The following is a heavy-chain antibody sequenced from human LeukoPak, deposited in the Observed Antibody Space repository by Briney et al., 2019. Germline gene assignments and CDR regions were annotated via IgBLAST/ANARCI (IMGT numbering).Heavy chain of an antibody. J-gene: IGHJ3*02. V-gene: IGHV3-21*01. CDR3: ARDESCLRYFDCHAFDI. D-gene: IGHD3-9*01. Sequence: PGGSLRLSCAASGFTFSSYSMNWVRQAPGKGLEWVSSISSSSSYIYYADSVKGRFIISRDNAKNSLYLQMNSLRAEDTAVYYCARDESCLRYFDCHAFDIWGQGTMVTVSS. CDR1: GFTFSSYS. CDR2: ISSSSSYI.